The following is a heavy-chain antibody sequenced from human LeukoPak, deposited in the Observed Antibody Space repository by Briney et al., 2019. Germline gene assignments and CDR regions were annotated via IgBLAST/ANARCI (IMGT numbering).Heavy chain of an antibody. CDR1: GGSISSGGYS. CDR2: IYHSGST. D-gene: IGHD5-24*01. V-gene: IGHV4-30-2*01. Sequence: PSETLSLTCAVSGGSISSGGYSWSWIRQPPGKGLEWIGYIYHSGSTYYNPSLKSRVTISVDRSKNQFSLKLSSVTAEDTAVYYCARQRWGYGMDVWGQGTTVTVSS. J-gene: IGHJ6*02. CDR3: ARQRWGYGMDV.